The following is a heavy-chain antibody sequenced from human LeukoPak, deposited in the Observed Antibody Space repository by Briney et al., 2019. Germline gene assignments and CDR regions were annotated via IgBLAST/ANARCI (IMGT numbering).Heavy chain of an antibody. V-gene: IGHV3-23*01. J-gene: IGHJ4*02. D-gene: IGHD4-17*01. CDR3: AKFATTVTTIDS. CDR1: AFTFRNFA. CDR2: ISGTGGST. Sequence: PGGSLTLSCAASAFTFRNFAMNWVRQAPGRGLEWVSTISGTGGSTYYAVSVKGRFSISRDNSKNTLYLQMNSLRAEDTAVYYCAKFATTVTTIDSWGQGILVTVSS.